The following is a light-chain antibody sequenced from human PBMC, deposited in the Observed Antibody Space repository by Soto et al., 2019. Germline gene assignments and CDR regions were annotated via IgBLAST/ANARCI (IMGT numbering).Light chain of an antibody. CDR3: YSYVGSSTDVA. J-gene: IGLJ2*01. V-gene: IGLV2-23*01. CDR1: SSDVGSYKP. Sequence: QSALTQPASVSGSPGQSITISCSGTSSDVGSYKPVSWYQQHPGKAPKLMIYDDSQRPSGVSNRFSGSKSGNTASLTISGLQAEDEADYYCYSYVGSSTDVAFGGGTKVTVL. CDR2: DDS.